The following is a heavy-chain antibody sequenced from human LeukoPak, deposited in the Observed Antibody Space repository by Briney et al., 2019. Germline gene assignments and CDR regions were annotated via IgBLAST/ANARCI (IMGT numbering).Heavy chain of an antibody. D-gene: IGHD3-16*01. V-gene: IGHV6-1*01. CDR2: TYYRSKWLN. J-gene: IGHJ3*02. CDR3: ARSLWGGALDI. CDR1: GDSVSSNNAV. Sequence: KHSQTLSLTCAISGDSVSSNNAVWNWIRQSPSRGLELLGKTYYRSKWLNDSAVSVKSRITINPDTSKDQISLQLNSVTPEDTAVYYCARSLWGGALDIWGQGTTVAVSS.